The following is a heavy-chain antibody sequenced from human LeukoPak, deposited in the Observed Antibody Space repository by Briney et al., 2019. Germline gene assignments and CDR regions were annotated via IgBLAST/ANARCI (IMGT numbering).Heavy chain of an antibody. D-gene: IGHD6-19*01. V-gene: IGHV4-34*01. CDR1: GGSFSGYY. CDR3: ARDVYEQWLPGAFDY. Sequence: SETLSLTCAVYGGSFSGYYWSWIRQPPGKGLEWIGEINHSGSTNYNPSLMSRVTISVGTSKNQFSLKLSSGTAADAAVYYCARDVYEQWLPGAFDYWGQGTLVTVSS. J-gene: IGHJ4*02. CDR2: INHSGST.